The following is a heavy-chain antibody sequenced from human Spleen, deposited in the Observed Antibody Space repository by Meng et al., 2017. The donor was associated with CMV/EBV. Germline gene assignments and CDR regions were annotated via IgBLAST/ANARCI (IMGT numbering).Heavy chain of an antibody. CDR3: GTLGAGTRDY. CDR1: GYSFTHYY. CDR2: IDPNGGGT. J-gene: IGHJ4*02. D-gene: IGHD1-7*01. Sequence: VSCKTSGYSFTHYYLHWVRQAPGQGLEWMGVIDPNGGGTSLAQKFQDRVMLTGDTSTATIYMELRSLKFEDTAVYFCGTLGAGTRDYWGQGTLVTVSS. V-gene: IGHV1-46*01.